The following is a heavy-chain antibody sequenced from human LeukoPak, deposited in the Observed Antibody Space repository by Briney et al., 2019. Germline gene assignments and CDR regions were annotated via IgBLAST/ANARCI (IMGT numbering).Heavy chain of an antibody. CDR2: TYYGGST. CDR1: GVSISSGGYY. J-gene: IGHJ4*02. D-gene: IGHD1-26*01. CDR3: ARSDATSAHEPAY. Sequence: SETLSLTCTVSGVSISSGGYYWSWIRQRPEKGLEWIGFTYYGGSTFYTPSLKSRATISVGTSENQFSLKLSSVTAADTAVYYCARSDATSAHEPAYWGQGTLVTVSS. V-gene: IGHV4-31*03.